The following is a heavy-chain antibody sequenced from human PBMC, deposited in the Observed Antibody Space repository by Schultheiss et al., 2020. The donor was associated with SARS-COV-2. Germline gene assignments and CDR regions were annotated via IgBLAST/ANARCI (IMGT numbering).Heavy chain of an antibody. J-gene: IGHJ4*02. CDR3: AREVRSSSPPHYFDY. Sequence: GSLRLSCTVSGGSISSYYWSWIRQPAGKGLEWIGRIYTSGSTNYNPSLKSRVTMSVDTSKNQFSLKLSSVTAADTAVYYCAREVRSSSPPHYFDYWGQGTLVTVSS. D-gene: IGHD6-6*01. CDR1: GGSISSYY. V-gene: IGHV4-4*07. CDR2: IYTSGST.